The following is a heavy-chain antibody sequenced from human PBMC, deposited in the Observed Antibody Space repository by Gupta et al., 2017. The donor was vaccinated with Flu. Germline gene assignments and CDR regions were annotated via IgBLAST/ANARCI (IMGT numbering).Heavy chain of an antibody. CDR3: AKDSLEEGAFDI. J-gene: IGHJ3*02. V-gene: IGHV3-30*18. Sequence: QVQLVESGGGVVQPGKSLSLSCVASGFTFSSYGMPWVRQAPGKGLEWVAVISYDGSNKFYADSVKGRFTISRDNSKNTLYLQMNSLRAEDTAVYYCAKDSLEEGAFDIWGQGTMVTVSS. CDR2: ISYDGSNK. D-gene: IGHD1-1*01. CDR1: GFTFSSYG.